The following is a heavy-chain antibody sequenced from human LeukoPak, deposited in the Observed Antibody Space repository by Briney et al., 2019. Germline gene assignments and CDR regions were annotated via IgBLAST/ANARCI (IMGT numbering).Heavy chain of an antibody. V-gene: IGHV1-69*04. J-gene: IGHJ4*02. CDR2: IIPILGIA. CDR3: ARVYGHYYDSSGLGS. D-gene: IGHD3-22*01. CDR1: GGTFSSYA. Sequence: GASVKVSCKASGGTFSSYAISWVRQAPGQGLEWMGRIIPILGIANYAQKFQGRVTITADKSTSTAYMELSSLRSEDTAVYYCARVYGHYYDSSGLGSWGQGTLVTVSS.